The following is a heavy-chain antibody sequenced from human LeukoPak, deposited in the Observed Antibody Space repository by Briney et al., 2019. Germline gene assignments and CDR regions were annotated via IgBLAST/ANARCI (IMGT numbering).Heavy chain of an antibody. D-gene: IGHD6-6*01. V-gene: IGHV3-21*01. CDR1: GFTFSSYS. CDR3: AKDNFLVGSSWGFDY. Sequence: GGSLRLSCAASGFTFSSYSMNWVRQAPGKGLEWVSSISSSSSYIYYADSVKGRFTISRDNSKNTLYLQMNSLRAEDTAVYYCAKDNFLVGSSWGFDYWGQGTLVTVSS. J-gene: IGHJ4*02. CDR2: ISSSSSYI.